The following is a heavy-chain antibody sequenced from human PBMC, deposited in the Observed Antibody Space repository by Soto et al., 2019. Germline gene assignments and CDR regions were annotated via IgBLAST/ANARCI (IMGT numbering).Heavy chain of an antibody. CDR3: ARDTRYCSSASCPYYYMDV. CDR2: IYSAGST. V-gene: IGHV3-66*01. D-gene: IGHD2-2*01. CDR1: GFTVSSNY. Sequence: EVQLVESGGGLVQPGGSLRLSCAASGFTVSSNYMKWVRQAPGKGLEWVSVIYSAGSTYYADSVQGRFTISRDNSKNTLHLQMNSLRAEDTAVYYCARDTRYCSSASCPYYYMDVWGKGTTVTVSS. J-gene: IGHJ6*03.